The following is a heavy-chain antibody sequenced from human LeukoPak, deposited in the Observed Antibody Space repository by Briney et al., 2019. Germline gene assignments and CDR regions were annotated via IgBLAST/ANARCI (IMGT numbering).Heavy chain of an antibody. V-gene: IGHV3-21*01. CDR3: ARERAARPQYYFDY. J-gene: IGHJ4*02. CDR1: GFTFSSYS. CDR2: ISSSSSYI. Sequence: PGGSLRLSCAASGFTFSSYSMNWVRQAPGKGLEWVSSISSSSSYIYYADSVKGRFTISRDNAKNSLYPQMNSLRAEDTAVYYCARERAARPQYYFDYWGQGTLVTVSS. D-gene: IGHD6-6*01.